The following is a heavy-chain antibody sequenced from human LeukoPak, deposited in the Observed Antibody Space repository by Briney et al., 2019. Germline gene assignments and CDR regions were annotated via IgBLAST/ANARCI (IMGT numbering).Heavy chain of an antibody. Sequence: SETLSLACTVSGYSISTGYDGGGIRQPPGKGLEWIGRIYHSGPTYYNPSLNSRVTISVDTSKDQFSLKLSSVTAADTAVYYCARMVYDTSGYYPSFDYWGQGTLVPVSS. CDR1: GYSISTGYD. CDR3: ARMVYDTSGYYPSFDY. D-gene: IGHD3-22*01. CDR2: IYHSGPT. V-gene: IGHV4-38-2*02. J-gene: IGHJ4*02.